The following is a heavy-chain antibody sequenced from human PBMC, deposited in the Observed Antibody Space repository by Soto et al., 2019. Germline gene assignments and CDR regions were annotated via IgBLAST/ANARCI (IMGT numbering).Heavy chain of an antibody. D-gene: IGHD3-3*01. V-gene: IGHV3-23*01. CDR3: AKDQVDYDFWSGPRSWFDP. CDR2: ISGSGGST. Sequence: PGGSLRLSCAASGFTFSSYAMSWVRRAPGKGLEWVSAISGSGGSTYYADSVKGRFTISRDNSKNTLYLQMNSLRAEDTAVYYCAKDQVDYDFWSGPRSWFDPWGQGTLVTVSS. CDR1: GFTFSSYA. J-gene: IGHJ5*02.